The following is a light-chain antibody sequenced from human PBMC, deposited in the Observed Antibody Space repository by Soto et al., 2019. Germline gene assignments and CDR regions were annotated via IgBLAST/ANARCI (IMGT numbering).Light chain of an antibody. Sequence: QSVLTQPPSVSRAPGQRVTISCTGSSSNIGAGYVVHWYQQLPGTAPKLLIYGNSNRPSGVPDRFSGSKSGTSASLAITGLQAEDEADYYCQSYDSSLSGWVFGGGTKVTVL. CDR1: SSNIGAGYV. CDR2: GNS. V-gene: IGLV1-40*01. J-gene: IGLJ3*02. CDR3: QSYDSSLSGWV.